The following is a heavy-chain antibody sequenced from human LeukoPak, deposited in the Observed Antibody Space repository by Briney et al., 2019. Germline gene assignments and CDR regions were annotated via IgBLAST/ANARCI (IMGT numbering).Heavy chain of an antibody. Sequence: GGSLRLSCAASGFTFSSYAMSWVRQAPGKGLEWVSGISGSGGNTYYADSVKGRFTISRDNSKNTLYLQMNSLRAEDTAVYYCAKAGGGLVSPFDYWGQGPLVTVSS. J-gene: IGHJ4*02. CDR1: GFTFSSYA. CDR2: ISGSGGNT. D-gene: IGHD6-19*01. V-gene: IGHV3-23*01. CDR3: AKAGGGLVSPFDY.